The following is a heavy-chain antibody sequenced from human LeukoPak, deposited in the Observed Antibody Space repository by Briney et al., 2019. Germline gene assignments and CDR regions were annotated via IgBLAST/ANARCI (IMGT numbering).Heavy chain of an antibody. CDR2: IYYSENTSGST. V-gene: IGHV4-31*03. CDR1: GGSISSGRYY. D-gene: IGHD3-10*01. Sequence: PSQTLPLTCTVSGGSISSGRYYWSWIRQLPGKGLEWIGYIYYSENTSGSTRYTPSLKSRVTISVDTSTIQRSLRLNSVPAADTAVYYCARSGSGSFAPYSYYAMDVWGEGTTVSVSS. CDR3: ARSGSGSFAPYSYYAMDV. J-gene: IGHJ6*04.